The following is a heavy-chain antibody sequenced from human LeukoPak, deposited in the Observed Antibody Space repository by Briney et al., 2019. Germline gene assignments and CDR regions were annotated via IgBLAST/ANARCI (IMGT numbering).Heavy chain of an antibody. CDR3: ARDKYSSGWDDRYGMDV. CDR2: MSACNGNT. J-gene: IGHJ6*02. D-gene: IGHD6-19*01. Sequence: ASVNVSCKAAGYTLTSYGISWVRQALGQVLEWMGWMSACNGNTNYAQKLQRRVTMTTDTSTSTAYMELRSLRSDDTAVYYCARDKYSSGWDDRYGMDVWGQGTTVTVSS. CDR1: GYTLTSYG. V-gene: IGHV1-18*01.